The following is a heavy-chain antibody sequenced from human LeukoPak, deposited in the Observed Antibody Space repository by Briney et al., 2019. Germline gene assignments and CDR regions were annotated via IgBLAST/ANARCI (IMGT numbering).Heavy chain of an antibody. J-gene: IGHJ6*02. CDR1: GFTFSSYG. CDR2: ISYDGSNK. CDR3: AKDSGRWLVNGMDV. V-gene: IGHV3-30*18. D-gene: IGHD6-19*01. Sequence: GGSLRLSCAASGFTFSSYGMHWVRQAPGKGLEWVAVISYDGSNKYYADSVKGRFTISRDNSKNTLYLQMNSLRAEDTAVYYCAKDSGRWLVNGMDVWGQGTTVTVSS.